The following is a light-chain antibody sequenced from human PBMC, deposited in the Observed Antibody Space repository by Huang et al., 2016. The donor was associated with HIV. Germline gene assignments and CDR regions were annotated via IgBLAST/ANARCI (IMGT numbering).Light chain of an antibody. CDR3: QQSYSIPRT. V-gene: IGKV1-39*01. CDR2: AAS. CDR1: QSISSY. J-gene: IGKJ1*01. Sequence: DIQMTQSPSSLSASVGDRVTITCRASQSISSYLNWYQQKPGKAPKLLIYAASSLQGGVPSRFSGNGSGTDFTLTISSLQPEDFATYYCQQSYSIPRTFGEETKVEIK.